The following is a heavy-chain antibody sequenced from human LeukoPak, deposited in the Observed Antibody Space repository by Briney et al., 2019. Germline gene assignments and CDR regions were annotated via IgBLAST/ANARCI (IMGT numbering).Heavy chain of an antibody. CDR2: INPNSGGT. D-gene: IGHD6-13*01. Sequence: VASVKVSCKASGYTFTGYYMHWVRQAPGQGLEWMGWINPNSGGTNYAQKFQGRVTMTRDTSISTAYMELSRLRSDDTAVYYCARDSAAAGDWAVDWFDPWGQGALVTVSS. CDR3: ARDSAAAGDWAVDWFDP. V-gene: IGHV1-2*02. J-gene: IGHJ5*02. CDR1: GYTFTGYY.